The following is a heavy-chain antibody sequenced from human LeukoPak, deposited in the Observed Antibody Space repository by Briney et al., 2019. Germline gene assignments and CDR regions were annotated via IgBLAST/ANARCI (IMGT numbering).Heavy chain of an antibody. D-gene: IGHD3-3*01. J-gene: IGHJ4*02. Sequence: ASVKLSFKDSAYTFTSNGISWVRQAPGQGRERKGGISIYNGNTYYAQKLQGRVTMITDTSTSTAYMELRSLRSDDTAVYYCARYVGYYDFWSGYYGCGYWGQGTLVTVSS. CDR2: ISIYNGNT. V-gene: IGHV1-18*01. CDR3: ARYVGYYDFWSGYYGCGY. CDR1: AYTFTSNG.